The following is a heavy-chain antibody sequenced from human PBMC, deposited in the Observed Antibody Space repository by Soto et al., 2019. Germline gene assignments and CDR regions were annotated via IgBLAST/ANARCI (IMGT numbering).Heavy chain of an antibody. Sequence: GSSLRLSCAASGLTFSSYAMSWVRQAPGKVLEWVSAISGSGGSTYYADSVKGRFTISRDNSKNTLYLQMNSLRAEDTAVYYCAKEIHAVDSSSNPAGYWGQGTLVTVSS. CDR2: ISGSGGST. CDR3: AKEIHAVDSSSNPAGY. J-gene: IGHJ4*02. D-gene: IGHD6-13*01. V-gene: IGHV3-23*01. CDR1: GLTFSSYA.